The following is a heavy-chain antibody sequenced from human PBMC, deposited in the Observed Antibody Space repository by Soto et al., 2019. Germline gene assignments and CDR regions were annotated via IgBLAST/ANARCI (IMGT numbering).Heavy chain of an antibody. V-gene: IGHV4-34*01. D-gene: IGHD3-9*01. Sequence: QVQLQQWGAGLLKPSETLSLTCAVYGGSFSGYYWSWIRQPPGKGLEWIGEINHSGSTNYNPSLKSRVTISVDTSKNQLSLKLSSVTAADTAVYYCARNLIFTGYGAYYYYYGMDVWGQGTTVTVSS. CDR3: ARNLIFTGYGAYYYYYGMDV. J-gene: IGHJ6*02. CDR1: GGSFSGYY. CDR2: INHSGST.